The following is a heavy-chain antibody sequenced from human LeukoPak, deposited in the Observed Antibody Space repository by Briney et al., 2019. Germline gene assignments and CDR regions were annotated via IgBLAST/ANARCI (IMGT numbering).Heavy chain of an antibody. CDR3: AREGADCSGTSCRTHFLNWFDP. Sequence: SVKVSCKASGGTFSSYAISWVRQAPGQGLEWMGGIIPIFGTANYAQKFQGRVTITTDESTSTAYMELSSLRSEDTAVYYCAREGADCSGTSCRTHFLNWFDPWGQGTLVTVSS. CDR2: IIPIFGTA. V-gene: IGHV1-69*05. D-gene: IGHD2-2*01. CDR1: GGTFSSYA. J-gene: IGHJ5*02.